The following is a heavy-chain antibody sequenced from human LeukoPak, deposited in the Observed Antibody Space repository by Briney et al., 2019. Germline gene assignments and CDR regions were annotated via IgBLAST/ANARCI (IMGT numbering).Heavy chain of an antibody. CDR3: TRDEGATVATHRFDF. CDR2: IKYDGSYT. CDR1: GFDFSNYY. D-gene: IGHD4-23*01. V-gene: IGHV3-7*01. Sequence: PGGSLRLSCEASGFDFSNYYMSWVRQAPGKGLEWLANIKYDGSYTYYVDSLNGRFTISRDNAKNSLYLQMSSLRADDTDVYYCTRDEGATVATHRFDFWGQGTLVTVSS. J-gene: IGHJ4*02.